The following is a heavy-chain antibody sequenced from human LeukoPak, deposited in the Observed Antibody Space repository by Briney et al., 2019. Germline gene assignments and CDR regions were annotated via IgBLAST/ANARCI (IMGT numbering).Heavy chain of an antibody. Sequence: PSETLSLICTVSGDSINSLDLWSWVRQPPGRGLEWIGEMYLSGTTHSNPSVKSRVTISIDKSKNQFFLNLSSVTAADTAVYYCAGLVGRYSSGLYYYYFDYWGQGTLVTVSS. D-gene: IGHD3-22*01. J-gene: IGHJ4*02. CDR3: AGLVGRYSSGLYYYYFDY. CDR1: GDSINSLDL. V-gene: IGHV4-4*02. CDR2: MYLSGTT.